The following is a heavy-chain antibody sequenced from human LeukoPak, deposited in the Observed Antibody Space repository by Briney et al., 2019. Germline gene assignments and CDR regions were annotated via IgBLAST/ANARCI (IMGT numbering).Heavy chain of an antibody. J-gene: IGHJ4*02. D-gene: IGHD3-22*01. CDR3: ASRNYDSSGYVFDY. CDR2: ISSSGSTI. Sequence: GGSLRLSCAASGFTFSSYEMNWVRQAPGKGLEWVSYISSSGSTIYYADSVKGRFTISRDNAKNSLYLQMNSLRAEDTAVYYCASRNYDSSGYVFDYWGQGTLVAVSS. V-gene: IGHV3-48*03. CDR1: GFTFSSYE.